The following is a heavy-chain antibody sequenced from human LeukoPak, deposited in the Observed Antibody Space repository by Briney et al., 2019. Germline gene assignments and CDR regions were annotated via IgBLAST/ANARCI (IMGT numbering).Heavy chain of an antibody. CDR3: ARGVVVAATLYNWFDP. D-gene: IGHD2-15*01. Sequence: SETLSLTCAVYGGSFSGYYWSWMRQPPGKGLEWIGEINHSGSTNYNPSLKSRVTISVDTSKNQFSLKLSSVTAADTAVYYCARGVVVAATLYNWFDPWGQGTLVTVSS. CDR1: GGSFSGYY. CDR2: INHSGST. V-gene: IGHV4-34*01. J-gene: IGHJ5*02.